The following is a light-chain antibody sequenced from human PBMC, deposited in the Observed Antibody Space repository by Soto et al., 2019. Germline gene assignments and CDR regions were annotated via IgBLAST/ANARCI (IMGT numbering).Light chain of an antibody. CDR2: REN. J-gene: IGLJ2*01. V-gene: IGLV3-9*01. CDR1: NLGSKN. Sequence: SYELTQPLSVSVALGQTARITCGGYNLGSKNVHWYQQRPGQAPVPVIYRENNWPSGIPERFSGSSSGNTATLTISEAQVGDEADYYCQVWDNSLVVFGGGTQLTVL. CDR3: QVWDNSLVV.